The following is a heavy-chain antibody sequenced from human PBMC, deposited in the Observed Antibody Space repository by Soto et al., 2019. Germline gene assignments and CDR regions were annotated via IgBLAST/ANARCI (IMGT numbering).Heavy chain of an antibody. CDR3: ARDHYDILTGYYIDY. J-gene: IGHJ4*02. Sequence: GGSLRLSCASSGFTFSSYGMHWVRQAPGKGLEWVAVIWYDGSNKYYADSVKGRFTISRDNSKNTLYLQMNSLRAEDTAVYYCARDHYDILTGYYIDYWGQGTLVTVSS. V-gene: IGHV3-33*01. CDR2: IWYDGSNK. CDR1: GFTFSSYG. D-gene: IGHD3-9*01.